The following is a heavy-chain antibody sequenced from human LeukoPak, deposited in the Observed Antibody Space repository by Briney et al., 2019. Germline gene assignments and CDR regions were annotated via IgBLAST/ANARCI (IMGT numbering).Heavy chain of an antibody. D-gene: IGHD3-22*01. CDR1: GGTFSSYA. CDR2: IIPIFGTA. Sequence: SVKVSCKGSGGTFSSYAISWVRQAPGQGLEWMGGIIPIFGTANYAQKFQGRVTITTDESTSTAYMELSSLRSEDTAVYYCATGGYSSGYIPPILILDYWGQGTLVTVSS. CDR3: ATGGYSSGYIPPILILDY. J-gene: IGHJ4*02. V-gene: IGHV1-69*05.